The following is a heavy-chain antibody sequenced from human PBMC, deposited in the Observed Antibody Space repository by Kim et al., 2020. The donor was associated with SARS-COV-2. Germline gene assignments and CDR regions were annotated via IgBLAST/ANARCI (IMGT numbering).Heavy chain of an antibody. CDR3: ARRNILTFDY. Sequence: DYYVDSVKGRFNISRDNAKNSLYLQMDSLRVEDTAVYYCARRNILTFDYWGQGTLVTVSS. J-gene: IGHJ4*02. D-gene: IGHD2-2*02. CDR2: D. V-gene: IGHV3-7*01.